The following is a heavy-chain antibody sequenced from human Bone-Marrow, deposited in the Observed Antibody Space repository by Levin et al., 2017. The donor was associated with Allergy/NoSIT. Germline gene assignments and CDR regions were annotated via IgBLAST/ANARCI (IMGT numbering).Heavy chain of an antibody. CDR3: ARGITIFGVVMHAFDI. J-gene: IGHJ3*02. CDR1: GFTVSSNY. CDR2: IYSGGTT. Sequence: TGGSLRLSCAASGFTVSSNYMSWVRQAPGKGLEWVSVIYSGGTTYYADSVKGRFTISRDNSKNTVYLQMNNLRPEDTAVYYCARGITIFGVVMHAFDIWGRGTMVTVSS. V-gene: IGHV3-53*01. D-gene: IGHD3-3*01.